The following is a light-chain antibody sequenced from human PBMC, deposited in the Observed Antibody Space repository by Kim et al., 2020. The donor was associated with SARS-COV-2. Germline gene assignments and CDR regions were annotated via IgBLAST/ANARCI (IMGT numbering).Light chain of an antibody. J-gene: IGLJ3*02. CDR1: SSNIGNNY. V-gene: IGLV1-47*01. CDR2: TNN. CDR3: ATWDDSLSGQV. Sequence: GQRVTISCSGSSSNIGNNYVHWYQQLPGTAPKLLIHTNNQRPSGVPDRFSGSKSGTSASLAISGLRSEDEAYYYCATWDDSLSGQVFGGGTKLTVL.